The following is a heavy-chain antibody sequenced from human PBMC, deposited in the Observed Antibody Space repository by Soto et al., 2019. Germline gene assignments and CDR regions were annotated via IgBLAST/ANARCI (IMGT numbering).Heavy chain of an antibody. CDR1: GDSVSSNSAA. J-gene: IGHJ6*03. CDR3: AGTTSHYWYYMDV. CDR2: TYYRSRWYN. V-gene: IGHV6-1*01. D-gene: IGHD1-7*01. Sequence: SQTLSLTCAISGDSVSSNSAAWNWIRQSPSRGLEWLGRTYYRSRWYNDYAVSVRSRITVNPDTSKNQLSLQLTSVTPEDTAVYYCAGTTSHYWYYMDVWAKRTTVTVSS.